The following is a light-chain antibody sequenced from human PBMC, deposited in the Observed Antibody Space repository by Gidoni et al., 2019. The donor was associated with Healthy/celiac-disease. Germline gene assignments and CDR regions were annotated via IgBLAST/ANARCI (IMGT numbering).Light chain of an antibody. CDR2: GAS. J-gene: IGKJ1*01. V-gene: IGKV3-15*01. CDR1: QSVSSN. Sequence: EIVMTQSPATLSVYPGERATLSCRASQSVSSNLAWYQQKPGQAPRLLIYGASTRATGIPARFSGSGSGTEFTLTISSLQSEDFAVYYCQQYNNWWTFXXXTKVEIK. CDR3: QQYNNWWT.